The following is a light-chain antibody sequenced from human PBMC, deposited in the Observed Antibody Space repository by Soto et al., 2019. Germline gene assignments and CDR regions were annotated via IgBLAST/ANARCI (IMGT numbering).Light chain of an antibody. CDR2: AAS. V-gene: IGKV1-12*01. CDR1: QGITSW. CDR3: QQYGSSGT. Sequence: DIHMTQSPSSVSASVGNRVTITCRASQGITSWLVWYQQKPGKAPKLLIYAASSLQSGVPSRFSGSGSGTDFTLTISRLEPEDFAVYYCQQYGSSGTFGQGTKVDIK. J-gene: IGKJ1*01.